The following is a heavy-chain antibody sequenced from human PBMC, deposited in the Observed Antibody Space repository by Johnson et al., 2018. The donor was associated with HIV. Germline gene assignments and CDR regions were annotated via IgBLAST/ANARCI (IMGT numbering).Heavy chain of an antibody. D-gene: IGHD1-26*01. CDR3: ARDGIGRGIVGANDAFDI. Sequence: QVQLVESGGGVAQPGTSLRLSCAASGFTFSSHPMNWVRQAPGKGLEWVAVISYDGRNEYYGDSVTGRFTISRDNSKNTLYLQMNSLRAEATAVYYCARDGIGRGIVGANDAFDIWGQGTMVTVSS. CDR1: GFTFSSHP. CDR2: ISYDGRNE. J-gene: IGHJ3*02. V-gene: IGHV3-30*04.